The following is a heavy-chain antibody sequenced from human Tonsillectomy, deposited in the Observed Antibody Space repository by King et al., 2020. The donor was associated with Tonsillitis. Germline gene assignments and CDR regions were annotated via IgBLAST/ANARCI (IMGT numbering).Heavy chain of an antibody. D-gene: IGHD2-2*01. CDR2: IYYSGST. CDR3: GRLRHHQILWYFDL. Sequence: LPLQESGPGLVKPSVTLSLTCTVSGGSISSSSYYWGWIRQPPGKGLEWIGTIYYSGSTNYNPSLKSRVTISVDTSKNQFSLNLTSVTAADTAFYYCGRLRHHQILWYFDLWGRGSLVTVSS. J-gene: IGHJ2*01. CDR1: GGSISSSSYY. V-gene: IGHV4-39*01.